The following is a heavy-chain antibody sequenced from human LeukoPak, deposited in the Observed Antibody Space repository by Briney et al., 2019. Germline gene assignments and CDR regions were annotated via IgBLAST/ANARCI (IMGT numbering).Heavy chain of an antibody. D-gene: IGHD3-16*01. J-gene: IGHJ4*02. V-gene: IGHV4-59*01. CDR1: GGPISSYY. CDR2: IYYSGST. CDR3: ARGGYYFDY. Sequence: SETLSLTCTVSGGPISSYYWSWIRQPPGKGLEWIGYIYYSGSTNYNPSLKSRVTISVDTSKNQFSLKLSSVTAADTAVYYCARGGYYFDYWGQGTLVTVSS.